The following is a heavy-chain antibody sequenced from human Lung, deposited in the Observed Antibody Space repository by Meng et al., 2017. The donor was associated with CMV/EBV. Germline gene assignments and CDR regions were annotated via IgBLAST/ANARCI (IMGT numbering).Heavy chain of an antibody. D-gene: IGHD6-19*01. CDR2: ISGSGGST. Sequence: ESXKISXVASGLTFSSHPMTWVRQAPGKGLEWVSSISGSGGSTYSADSVQGRFTISRDNSKNTLYLQMSALRDEDTALYYCARGGPVAGKNWFDRWGQGTXVNVYS. J-gene: IGHJ5*02. CDR3: ARGGPVAGKNWFDR. V-gene: IGHV3-23*01. CDR1: GLTFSSHP.